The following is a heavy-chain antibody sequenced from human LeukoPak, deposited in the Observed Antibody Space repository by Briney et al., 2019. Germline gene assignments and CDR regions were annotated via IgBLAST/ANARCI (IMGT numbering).Heavy chain of an antibody. Sequence: GESLKISCKGSGYSFTSYWIGCVRQMPGKGLEWMGIIYPGDSDTRYSPSFQGQVTISADKSISTAYLQWSSLKASDTAMYYCARALGYCSGGSCYWGFWGQGTLVTVSS. V-gene: IGHV5-51*01. D-gene: IGHD2-15*01. CDR2: IYPGDSDT. J-gene: IGHJ4*02. CDR1: GYSFTSYW. CDR3: ARALGYCSGGSCYWGF.